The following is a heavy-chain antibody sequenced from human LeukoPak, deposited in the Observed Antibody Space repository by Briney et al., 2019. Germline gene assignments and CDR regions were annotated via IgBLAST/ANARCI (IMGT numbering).Heavy chain of an antibody. CDR3: VSGWYIDY. CDR1: GFTFSNYG. Sequence: GGSLRLSCAASGFTFSNYGMDWVRQAPGKGLEWVSGISNTGGSTYYADSVKGRFTISRDNSKNALYLQMNGLRAEDTAIYYCVSGWYIDYWGQGTLVTVSS. J-gene: IGHJ4*02. V-gene: IGHV3-23*01. D-gene: IGHD6-19*01. CDR2: ISNTGGST.